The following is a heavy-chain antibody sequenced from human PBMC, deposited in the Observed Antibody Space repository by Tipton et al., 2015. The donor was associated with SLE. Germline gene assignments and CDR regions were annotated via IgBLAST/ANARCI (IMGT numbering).Heavy chain of an antibody. D-gene: IGHD2-21*02. CDR1: GGSITSGGYY. CDR2: IHYTGTT. Sequence: TLSLTCTVSGGSITSGGYYGSWIRQHPGKGLEWVGYIHYTGTTYYNPSLKGRPTISLDTAKNQFSLKLTSVTAADTAVYYCARGMVTWRGAILGVDVWGQGTTVNVSS. V-gene: IGHV4-30-4*01. J-gene: IGHJ6*02. CDR3: ARGMVTWRGAILGVDV.